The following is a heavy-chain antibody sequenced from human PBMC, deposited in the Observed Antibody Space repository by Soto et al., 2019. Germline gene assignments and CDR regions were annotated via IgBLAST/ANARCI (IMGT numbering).Heavy chain of an antibody. D-gene: IGHD3-22*01. CDR3: VRATYCSDSSGYILWLVY. V-gene: IGHV3-72*01. J-gene: IGHJ4*02. CDR1: GFTLSDHY. Sequence: GGSLRLSCAGSGFTLSDHYIDWVRQAPGKGLGWVGRSIDKPQGYRLAYATSVKGRLTTLKDETKNSAYLQMNRVKPEETVVYYCVRATYCSDSSGYILWLVYWGPGPLVTVST. CDR2: SIDKPQGYRL.